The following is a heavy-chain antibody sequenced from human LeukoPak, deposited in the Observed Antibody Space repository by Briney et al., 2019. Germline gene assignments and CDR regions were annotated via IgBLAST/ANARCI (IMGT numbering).Heavy chain of an antibody. CDR2: IIPIFGIA. D-gene: IGHD5-24*01. J-gene: IGHJ4*02. CDR1: DSTFSSYP. V-gene: IGHV1-69*04. Sequence: GASVKVSCKDSDSTFSSYPISWVRQAPGQGLEWMGRIIPIFGIANYAQKFQGRVTITADKSTSTAYMELSSLRSEDTAVYYCARDLGGMATITLDYWGQGTLVTVSS. CDR3: ARDLGGMATITLDY.